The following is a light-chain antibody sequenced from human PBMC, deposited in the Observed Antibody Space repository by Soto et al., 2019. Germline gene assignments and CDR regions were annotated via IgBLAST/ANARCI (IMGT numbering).Light chain of an antibody. CDR3: SSYTSSSTHV. CDR2: DVN. CDR1: SSDIGAFTF. V-gene: IGLV2-14*03. J-gene: IGLJ1*01. Sequence: QSALTQPASVSGSPGQSITISCTGTSSDIGAFTFVSWYQQHPGKVPKLMIFDVNRRPSGVSDRFSGSKSGNTASLTISGLQAEDEGDYSCSSYTSSSTHVFGRGTKLTVL.